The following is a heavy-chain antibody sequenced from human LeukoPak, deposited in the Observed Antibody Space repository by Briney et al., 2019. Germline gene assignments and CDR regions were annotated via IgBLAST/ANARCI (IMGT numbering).Heavy chain of an antibody. CDR3: ATPLDYYDSSGYHQGGD. CDR1: GFTFSSHW. Sequence: GGSLRLSCAASGFTFSSHWMTWVRQAPGKGLEWVANIKEDGSKKNYVDSVKGRFTISRDNAKNSLYLQMNSLRAEDSAVYHCATPLDYYDSSGYHQGGDWGQGTLVTVSS. CDR2: IKEDGSKK. J-gene: IGHJ4*02. D-gene: IGHD3-22*01. V-gene: IGHV3-7*03.